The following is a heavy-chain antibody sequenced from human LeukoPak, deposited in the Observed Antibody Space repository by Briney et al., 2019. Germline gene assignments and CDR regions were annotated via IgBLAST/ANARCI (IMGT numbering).Heavy chain of an antibody. CDR2: IYYSGST. CDR1: GGSFSGYY. V-gene: IGHV4-34*01. Sequence: SETLSLTCAVYGGSFSGYYWGWIRQPPGKGLEWIGSIYYSGSTYYNPSLKSRVTISVDTSKNQFSLKLSSVTAADTAVYYCARPIPFRTSGYSSGWPAGGFDYWGQGTLVTVSS. D-gene: IGHD6-19*01. CDR3: ARPIPFRTSGYSSGWPAGGFDY. J-gene: IGHJ4*02.